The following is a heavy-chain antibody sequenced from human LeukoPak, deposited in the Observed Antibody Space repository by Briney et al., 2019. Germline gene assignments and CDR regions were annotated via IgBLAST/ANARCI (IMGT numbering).Heavy chain of an antibody. CDR2: INSDGSST. Sequence: GGSLRLSCAASGFTFSSYWMHWVRQAPGKGLVWVSRINSDGSSTSYADSVKGRFTISRDNAKNTLYLQMNSLRAEDTAVYYCARGYSWELRGLFDYWGQGTLVTVSS. J-gene: IGHJ4*02. CDR1: GFTFSSYW. CDR3: ARGYSWELRGLFDY. V-gene: IGHV3-74*01. D-gene: IGHD1-26*01.